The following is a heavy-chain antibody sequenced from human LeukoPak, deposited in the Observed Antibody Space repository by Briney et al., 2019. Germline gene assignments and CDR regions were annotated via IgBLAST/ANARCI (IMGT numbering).Heavy chain of an antibody. CDR1: EFSFRDAW. V-gene: IGHV3-15*05. Sequence: GGSLRLSCAASEFSFRDAWMSWVRQAPGKGLELVGRIKSETDGGTTDYAAPVKGGFTISRDDSKNMLYLQMNSLKTEDTAVYFCTTVDDFQWSGLFWGQGTLVTVSS. D-gene: IGHD3-3*01. CDR3: TTVDDFQWSGLF. J-gene: IGHJ4*02. CDR2: IKSETDGGTT.